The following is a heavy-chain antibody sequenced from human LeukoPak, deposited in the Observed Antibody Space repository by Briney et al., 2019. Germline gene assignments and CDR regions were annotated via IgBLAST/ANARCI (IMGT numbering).Heavy chain of an antibody. CDR1: GFTFSDHY. V-gene: IGHV3-72*01. J-gene: IGHJ4*02. CDR3: ARGVRSTGSHWDFDY. CDR2: TRNKANSYTT. D-gene: IGHD1-26*01. Sequence: PGGSLRLSCAASGFTFSDHYMDWVRQAPGKGLEWVGRTRNKANSYTTEYAASVKGRFTVSGDDSKNSLYLQMNSLKTEDTAVYFCARGVRSTGSHWDFDYWGQGTLVTVSS.